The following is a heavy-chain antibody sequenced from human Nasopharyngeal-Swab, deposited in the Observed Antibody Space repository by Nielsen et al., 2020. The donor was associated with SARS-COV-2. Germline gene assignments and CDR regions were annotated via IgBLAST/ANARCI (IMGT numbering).Heavy chain of an antibody. V-gene: IGHV1-69*04. CDR3: ARVIVVVPAAHDDYYYYYGMDV. Sequence: SVKVSCKASGGTFSSYAISWVRQAPGQGLDWMGRIIPILGIANYAQKFQGRVTITADKSTSTAYMELSSLRSEDTAVYYCARVIVVVPAAHDDYYYYYGMDVWGQGTTVTVSS. D-gene: IGHD2-2*01. CDR2: IIPILGIA. CDR1: GGTFSSYA. J-gene: IGHJ6*02.